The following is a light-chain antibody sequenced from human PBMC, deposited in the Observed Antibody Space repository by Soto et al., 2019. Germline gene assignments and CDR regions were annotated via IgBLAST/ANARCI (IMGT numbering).Light chain of an antibody. CDR1: QSIGRW. CDR3: QQYSGFPT. CDR2: AAS. J-gene: IGKJ4*01. V-gene: IGKV1D-16*01. Sequence: DIQMTQFPSSVSASVGDSVIITCRASQSIGRWLAWYQQKSGKAPRSLIYAASSLQADVPSRFSGSGSETDFTLTISSLQPEDFVTYYCQQYSGFPTFGGGTKGE.